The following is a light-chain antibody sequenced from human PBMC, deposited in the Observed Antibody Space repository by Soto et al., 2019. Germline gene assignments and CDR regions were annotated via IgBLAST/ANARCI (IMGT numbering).Light chain of an antibody. Sequence: DIQMTQSPSTLSASVGDRVTITCRASQSISSWLAWYQQKPGKAPKLLIYDASSLESGVPSRFSGSGSGTEFTLTISSLQPDDFAPYYCQQYNSYSRTCGQGTKVEIK. V-gene: IGKV1-5*01. CDR2: DAS. CDR3: QQYNSYSRT. CDR1: QSISSW. J-gene: IGKJ1*01.